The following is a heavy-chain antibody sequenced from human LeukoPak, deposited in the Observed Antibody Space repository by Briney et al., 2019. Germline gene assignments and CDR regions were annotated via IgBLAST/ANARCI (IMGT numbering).Heavy chain of an antibody. Sequence: GGSLRLSCTASGFTFSNYWMNWVRQAPGKGPEWVAIIKKDGSEKYYVDSVKGRFTISRDNAKNSLYLQMNSLRADDTAVYFCAGGAGFLIDYWGQGALVTVSS. CDR1: GFTFSNYW. D-gene: IGHD2/OR15-2a*01. CDR2: IKKDGSEK. V-gene: IGHV3-7*01. CDR3: AGGAGFLIDY. J-gene: IGHJ4*02.